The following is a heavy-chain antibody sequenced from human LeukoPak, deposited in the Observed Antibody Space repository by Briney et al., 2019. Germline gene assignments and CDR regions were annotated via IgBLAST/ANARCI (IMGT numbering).Heavy chain of an antibody. V-gene: IGHV4-34*01. D-gene: IGHD1-26*01. CDR2: INHSGST. Sequence: SETLSLTCAVYGGSFSGYYWSWIRQPPGKGLEWIGEINHSGSTNYNPSLKSRVTISVDTSKNQFSLKLSSVTAADTAVYYCARGVGPQGVWFDPWGQGTLVTVSS. CDR1: GGSFSGYY. CDR3: ARGVGPQGVWFDP. J-gene: IGHJ5*02.